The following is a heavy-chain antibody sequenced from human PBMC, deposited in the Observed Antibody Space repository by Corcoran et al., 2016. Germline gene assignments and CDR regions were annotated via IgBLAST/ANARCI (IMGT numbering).Heavy chain of an antibody. J-gene: IGHJ3*02. CDR2: IYPGDSDT. CDR3: ARLRGDSSSWHGGFAFDI. Sequence: EVQLVHSGAEVKTPGESLTISCKGSGYSFTSYWIGWVRQMLGNGLEWMGLIYPGDSDTRYSPSFQGQVTISADKSINTAYLQWSSLKASDTAMYYCARLRGDSSSWHGGFAFDIWGQGTMVTVSS. V-gene: IGHV5-51*01. CDR1: GYSFTSYW. D-gene: IGHD6-13*01.